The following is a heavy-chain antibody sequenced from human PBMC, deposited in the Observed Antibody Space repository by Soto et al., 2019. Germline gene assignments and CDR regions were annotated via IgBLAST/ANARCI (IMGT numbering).Heavy chain of an antibody. V-gene: IGHV3-53*01. CDR2: IYGGGTT. D-gene: IGHD6-19*01. Sequence: EVQLVESGGGLIQPGGSLRLSCAASGFAVSSKYMTWVRQAPGKGLEWVSVIYGGGTTYYADSVKGRFTISRDTSKTTLYLEMNSMRAGDTAVYYCVQTPGWPGFDFWGQGSVVTVSS. J-gene: IGHJ4*02. CDR1: GFAVSSKY. CDR3: VQTPGWPGFDF.